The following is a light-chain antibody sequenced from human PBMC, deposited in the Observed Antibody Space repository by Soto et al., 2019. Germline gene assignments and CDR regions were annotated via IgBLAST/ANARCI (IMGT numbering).Light chain of an antibody. CDR3: HQRSHWPPGST. CDR2: DAS. CDR1: QSVSRD. J-gene: IGKJ5*01. V-gene: IGKV3-11*01. Sequence: EIVLTQSPATLSLSPGERATLSCRASQSVSRDLAWYQQKLGQAPRLLIYDASKRATGIPARFSGSGSGTDVTLTISSLEPEDFAVYYCHQRSHWPPGSTFGQGTRLEIK.